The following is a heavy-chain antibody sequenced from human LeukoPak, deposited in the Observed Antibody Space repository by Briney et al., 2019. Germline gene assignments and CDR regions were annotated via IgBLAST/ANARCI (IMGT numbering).Heavy chain of an antibody. D-gene: IGHD6-13*01. CDR2: ISAYNDNT. V-gene: IGHV1-18*01. J-gene: IGHJ4*02. CDR1: GYTFTSYG. Sequence: PRASVKVSCKASGYTFTSYGISWVRQAPGQGLEWMGWISAYNDNTNYAQKLQGRVTMTTDTSTSTAYMELRSLRSDDTAVYYCARDDASYIAAVEFDYWGQGTLVTVSS. CDR3: ARDDASYIAAVEFDY.